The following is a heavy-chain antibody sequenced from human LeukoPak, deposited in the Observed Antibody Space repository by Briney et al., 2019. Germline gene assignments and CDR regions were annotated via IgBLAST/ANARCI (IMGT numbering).Heavy chain of an antibody. D-gene: IGHD6-13*01. Sequence: ASVKVSCKASGYTFTSYDINWVRQATGQGLEWMGWMNPNSGNTGYAQKFQGRVTMTRNTSISTAYMELSSLRSEDTAVYYCARTGIAAAGFHYYGMDVWGQGTTVTVSS. CDR2: MNPNSGNT. CDR1: GYTFTSYD. CDR3: ARTGIAAAGFHYYGMDV. J-gene: IGHJ6*02. V-gene: IGHV1-8*01.